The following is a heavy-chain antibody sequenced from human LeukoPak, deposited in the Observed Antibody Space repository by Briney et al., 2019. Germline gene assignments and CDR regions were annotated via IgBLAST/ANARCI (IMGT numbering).Heavy chain of an antibody. Sequence: GGSLRLSCAASGFTFSSYAMSRVRQAPGKGLEWVSAINHSGGSTYYADSVKGRFTIFRDNSKNTLYLQINSLRAEDTAVYYCAKVGRDYGDFFYFDYWGQGTLVTVSS. CDR3: AKVGRDYGDFFYFDY. CDR1: GFTFSSYA. J-gene: IGHJ4*02. CDR2: INHSGGST. D-gene: IGHD4-17*01. V-gene: IGHV3-23*01.